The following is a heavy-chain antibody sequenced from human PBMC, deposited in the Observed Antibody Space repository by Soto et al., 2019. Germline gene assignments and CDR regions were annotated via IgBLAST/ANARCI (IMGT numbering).Heavy chain of an antibody. CDR3: ARERYYYGSGSYSYYFDY. V-gene: IGHV3-7*03. Sequence: LGGSLRLSCAASGFTFSSYWMSWVRQAPGKGLEWVANIKQDGSEKYYVDSVKGRFTISRGNAKNSLYLQMNSLRAEDTAVYYCARERYYYGSGSYSYYFDYWGQGTLVTVSS. D-gene: IGHD3-10*01. CDR1: GFTFSSYW. J-gene: IGHJ4*02. CDR2: IKQDGSEK.